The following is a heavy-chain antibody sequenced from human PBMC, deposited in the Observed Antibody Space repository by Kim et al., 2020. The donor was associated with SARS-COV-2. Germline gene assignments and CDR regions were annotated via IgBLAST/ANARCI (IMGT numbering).Heavy chain of an antibody. J-gene: IGHJ6*02. CDR2: ISYDGSNK. D-gene: IGHD2-21*02. CDR1: GFTFSSYG. V-gene: IGHV3-30*18. Sequence: GGSLRLSCAASGFTFSSYGMHWVRQAPGKGLEWVAVISYDGSNKYYADSVKGRFTISRDNSKNTLYLQMNSLRAEDTAVYYCAKDVTETERYYYYYGMDVWGQGTTVTVSS. CDR3: AKDVTETERYYYYYGMDV.